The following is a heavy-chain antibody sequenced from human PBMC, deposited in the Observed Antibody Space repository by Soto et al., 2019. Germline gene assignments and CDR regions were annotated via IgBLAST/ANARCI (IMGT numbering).Heavy chain of an antibody. V-gene: IGHV3-33*03. Sequence: QVRLVESGRGVVQPGTSLRLSCVASGLTFSRYGVHWVRQAPGKGLEWVAVIWHDGSKQYYAESVKGRFTISRDNSKNTVFLQMSSLRASDTAKYHCATDGDLGYFDNWGQGTLVTVS. CDR2: IWHDGSKQ. CDR3: ATDGDLGYFDN. D-gene: IGHD2-21*02. CDR1: GLTFSRYG. J-gene: IGHJ4*02.